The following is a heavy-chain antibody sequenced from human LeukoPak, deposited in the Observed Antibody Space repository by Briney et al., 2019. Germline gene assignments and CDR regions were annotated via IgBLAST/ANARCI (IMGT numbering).Heavy chain of an antibody. CDR2: IYSSGST. V-gene: IGHV4-39*07. D-gene: IGHD6-19*01. CDR1: GASISSGSNY. Sequence: PSETLSLTCSVSGASISSGSNYWGWIRQPPGKTLEWIGSIYSSGSTYYNPSLKSRVIIIIDTPKNHFSLTLSSVTAADTAVYYCASLPGIAVAPFYMDVWGKGTTVTVSS. CDR3: ASLPGIAVAPFYMDV. J-gene: IGHJ6*03.